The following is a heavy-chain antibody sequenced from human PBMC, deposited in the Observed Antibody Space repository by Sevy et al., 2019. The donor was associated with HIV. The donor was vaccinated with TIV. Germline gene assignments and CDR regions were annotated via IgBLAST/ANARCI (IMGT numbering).Heavy chain of an antibody. V-gene: IGHV3-30*04. J-gene: IGHJ4*02. D-gene: IGHD6-19*01. CDR3: ARGGAVPGFDY. Sequence: GGSLRLSCAASGFTFSNYAMHWVRQAPGKGLEWVSLILYDGSVTYYADSVKGRFTISRDISKNTLYLQMNSLRTEDTAVYYCARGGAVPGFDYWGQGALVTVSS. CDR2: ILYDGSVT. CDR1: GFTFSNYA.